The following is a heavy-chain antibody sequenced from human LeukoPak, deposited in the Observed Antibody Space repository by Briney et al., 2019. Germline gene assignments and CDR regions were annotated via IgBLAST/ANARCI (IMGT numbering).Heavy chain of an antibody. V-gene: IGHV3-23*01. D-gene: IGHD4-11*01. Sequence: GGSLRLSCAASGFTFSSYAMSWVRQAPGKGLEWVSTISGSGGTYYADSVKGRFTISRDNSKNTLYLQMNSLRAEDTAVYYCAKLADDYPGDYWGQGTLVTVSS. CDR1: GFTFSSYA. CDR2: ISGSGGT. J-gene: IGHJ4*02. CDR3: AKLADDYPGDY.